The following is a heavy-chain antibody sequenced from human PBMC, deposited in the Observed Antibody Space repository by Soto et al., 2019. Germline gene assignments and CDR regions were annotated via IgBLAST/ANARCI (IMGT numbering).Heavy chain of an antibody. J-gene: IGHJ5*02. CDR3: ATLAPRILGTRLPIPT. D-gene: IGHD3-3*01. CDR1: GGSISSTNW. Sequence: QVQLRQSGPGLVKTSGTLSITCVVSGGSISSTNWWTWVRQPPGKSLEWIGEIYHNGSPTYSPSLRGRATISADKPNNQFSLRLRSVTAADTAVYNCATLAPRILGTRLPIPTWGQGILVTVSS. V-gene: IGHV4-4*02. CDR2: IYHNGSP.